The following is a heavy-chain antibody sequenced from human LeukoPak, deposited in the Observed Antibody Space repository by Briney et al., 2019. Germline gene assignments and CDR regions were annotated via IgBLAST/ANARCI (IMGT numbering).Heavy chain of an antibody. J-gene: IGHJ5*02. D-gene: IGHD1-26*01. CDR2: INPSGGST. CDR1: GYTFTSYY. CDR3: ASRGVYSGSYYNFDP. V-gene: IGHV1-46*01. Sequence: ASVKVSCKASGYTFTSYYMHWVRQAPGQGLEWMGIINPSGGSTSYAQKFQGRVTMTRDTSTSTVYMELSSLRSEDTAVYYCASRGVYSGSYYNFDPWGQGTLVTVSS.